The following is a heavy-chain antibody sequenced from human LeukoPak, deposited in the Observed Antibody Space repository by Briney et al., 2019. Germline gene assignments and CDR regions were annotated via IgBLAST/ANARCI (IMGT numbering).Heavy chain of an antibody. CDR2: INPSGGST. Sequence: GASVKVSCKASGYTFTSYYMHWVRQAPGQGLEWMGIINPSGGSTSYAQEFQGRVTMTRDTSTSTVYMELSSLRSEDTAVYYCARDQREGIAARPGLNAFDIWGQGTMVTVSS. V-gene: IGHV1-46*01. CDR1: GYTFTSYY. D-gene: IGHD6-6*01. J-gene: IGHJ3*02. CDR3: ARDQREGIAARPGLNAFDI.